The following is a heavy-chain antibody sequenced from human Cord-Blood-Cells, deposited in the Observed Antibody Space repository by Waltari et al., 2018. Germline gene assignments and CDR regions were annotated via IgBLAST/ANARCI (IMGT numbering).Heavy chain of an antibody. CDR2: IIPIFGTA. CDR3: ASFYGSGSYYAFDI. V-gene: IGHV1-69*12. CDR1: GGTFSGYA. J-gene: IGHJ3*02. D-gene: IGHD3-10*01. Sequence: QVQLVQSGAEVKKPGSSVKLSCKASGGTFSGYAISWVRQAPGQGLEWMGGIIPIFGTANYAQKFQGRVTITADESTSTAYMELSSLRSEDTAVYYCASFYGSGSYYAFDIWGQGTMVTVSS.